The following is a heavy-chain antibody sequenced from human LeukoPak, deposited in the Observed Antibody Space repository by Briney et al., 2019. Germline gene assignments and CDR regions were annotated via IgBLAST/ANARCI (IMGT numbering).Heavy chain of an antibody. CDR3: ARDRRYYGSGSYYGDNWFDP. CDR1: GYTFSSHG. CDR2: ISGYNGNT. Sequence: GASVKVSCKASGYTFSSHGISWVRQGPGQGLEWMGWISGYNGNTNYAQKVQGRVTMTTDTSTSTAYMELRSLRSDDTAVYYCARDRRYYGSGSYYGDNWFDPWGQGTLVTVSS. D-gene: IGHD3-10*01. J-gene: IGHJ5*02. V-gene: IGHV1-18*01.